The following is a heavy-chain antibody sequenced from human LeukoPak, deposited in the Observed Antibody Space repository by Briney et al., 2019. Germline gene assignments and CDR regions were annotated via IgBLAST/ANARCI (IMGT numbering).Heavy chain of an antibody. CDR1: GFTFSTYA. CDR3: AKRAQRTNYYYYYIDV. J-gene: IGHJ6*03. CDR2: ISSSGDST. V-gene: IGHV3-23*01. Sequence: GGSLRLSCAASGFTFSTYAMSWVRQAPGRGLEWVSAISSSGDSTYYADSVKGRFTLSRDNSKNTLYLQMNSLRAEDTAVYYCAKRAQRTNYYYYYIDVRGKGTTVTVSS.